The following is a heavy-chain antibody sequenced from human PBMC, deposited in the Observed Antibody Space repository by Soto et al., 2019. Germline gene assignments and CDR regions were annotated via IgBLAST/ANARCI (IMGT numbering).Heavy chain of an antibody. CDR2: IWYDGSNK. CDR1: GFTFSSYG. J-gene: IGHJ4*02. CDR3: GRDGSRHNWNFVY. Sequence: GGSLRLSCAASGFTFSSYGMHWVRQAPGKGLEWVAVIWYDGSNKYYADSVKGRFTISRDNSKNTLYLQMNSLRAEDTVVYYWGRDGSRHNWNFVYWGQGTLVTVSS. D-gene: IGHD1-20*01. V-gene: IGHV3-33*01.